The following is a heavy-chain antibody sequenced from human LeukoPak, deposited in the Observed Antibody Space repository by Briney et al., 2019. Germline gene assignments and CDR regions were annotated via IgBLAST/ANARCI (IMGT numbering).Heavy chain of an antibody. CDR1: GFIFSNAW. CDR3: ARGLYLHIVVVSYAFDI. CDR2: IYSGGST. J-gene: IGHJ3*02. D-gene: IGHD2-21*01. V-gene: IGHV3-66*01. Sequence: GGSLRLSCAASGFIFSNAWMSWVRQAPGKGLEWVSVIYSGGSTYYADSVKGRFTISRDNSKNTLYLQMNSLRAEDTAVYYCARGLYLHIVVVSYAFDIWDQGTMVTVSS.